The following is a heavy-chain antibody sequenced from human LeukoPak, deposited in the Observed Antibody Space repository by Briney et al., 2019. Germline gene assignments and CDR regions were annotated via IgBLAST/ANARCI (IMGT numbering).Heavy chain of an antibody. J-gene: IGHJ6*03. CDR1: GGSISSYY. V-gene: IGHV4-59*01. D-gene: IGHD5-24*01. CDR2: IYYSGST. Sequence: SETLSLTCTVSGGSISSYYWSWIRQPPGKGLEWIGYIYYSGSTNYNPSLKSRVTISVDTSKNQFSLKLSSVTAADTAVYHCARGGGMGHYYYYMDVWSKGTTVTISS. CDR3: ARGGGMGHYYYYMDV.